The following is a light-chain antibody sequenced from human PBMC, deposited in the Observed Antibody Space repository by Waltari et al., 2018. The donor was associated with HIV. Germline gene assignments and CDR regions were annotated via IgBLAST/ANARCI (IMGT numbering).Light chain of an antibody. CDR3: QQSYSTPWT. CDR2: AAS. Sequence: DIQMPQSPSSLSASVGDRVPITCRASQSISSYLNWYQQKPGKAPKLLIYAASSLQSGVPSRFSGSGSGTDFTLTISSLQPEDFATYYCQQSYSTPWTFGQGTKVEIK. V-gene: IGKV1-39*01. CDR1: QSISSY. J-gene: IGKJ1*01.